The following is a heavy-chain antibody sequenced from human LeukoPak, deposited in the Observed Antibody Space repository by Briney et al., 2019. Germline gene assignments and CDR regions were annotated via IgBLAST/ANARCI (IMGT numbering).Heavy chain of an antibody. V-gene: IGHV1-69*01. J-gene: IGHJ4*02. Sequence: SVKVSCKASGGTFSSYAISWVRQAPGQGLEWMGGIIPIFGTANYAQKFQGRVTITADESTSTAYMELSSLRSEDTGVYYCARLITIFGVVDSRHFDYWGQGTLVTVSS. CDR2: IIPIFGTA. D-gene: IGHD3-3*01. CDR1: GGTFSSYA. CDR3: ARLITIFGVVDSRHFDY.